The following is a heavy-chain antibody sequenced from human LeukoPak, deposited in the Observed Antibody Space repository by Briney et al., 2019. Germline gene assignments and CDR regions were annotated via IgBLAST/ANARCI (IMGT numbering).Heavy chain of an antibody. J-gene: IGHJ4*02. CDR2: IIPIFGTA. D-gene: IGHD3-22*01. CDR3: ARGGASSGYYY. CDR1: VGTFSSYA. Sequence: SVKVSCKPSVGTFSSYAISWVRQAAGQGLEWMGGIIPIFGTANYAQKLQGRVTITTDESTSTAYMGLSSLRSEDTAVYYCARGGASSGYYYWGQGTLVTVSS. V-gene: IGHV1-69*05.